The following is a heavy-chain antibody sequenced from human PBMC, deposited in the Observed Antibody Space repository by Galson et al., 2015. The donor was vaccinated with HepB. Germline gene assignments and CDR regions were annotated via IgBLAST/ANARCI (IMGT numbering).Heavy chain of an antibody. J-gene: IGHJ4*02. CDR2: ISSSGTHK. Sequence: SLRLSCAAHGFPFIDSYMSWIRQAPRKGLEWISYISSSGTHKYYVDSVKGRFTVSRDNTKNSLYLQMDSLRAEDTAVYYCARADYGACAAFWGQGTLVTVSS. D-gene: IGHD4-17*01. CDR1: GFPFIDSY. V-gene: IGHV3-11*01. CDR3: ARADYGACAAF.